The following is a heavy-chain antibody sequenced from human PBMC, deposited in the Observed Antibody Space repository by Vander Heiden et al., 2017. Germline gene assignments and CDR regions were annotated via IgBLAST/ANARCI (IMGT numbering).Heavy chain of an antibody. J-gene: IGHJ4*02. V-gene: IGHV4-34*01. D-gene: IGHD1-26*01. Sequence: PGKGLEWRGEIEQSGSTNYNPSLKSRVTISVDTSKNQFSLKLSSVTAADTAVYYCARHRIVGATQLRRGITPFDYWGQGTLVTVSS. CDR3: ARHRIVGATQLRRGITPFDY. CDR2: IEQSGST.